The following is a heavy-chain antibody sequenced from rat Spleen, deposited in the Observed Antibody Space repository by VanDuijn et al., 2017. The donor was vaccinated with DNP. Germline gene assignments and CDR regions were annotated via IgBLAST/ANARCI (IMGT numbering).Heavy chain of an antibody. CDR2: ITSGGGTT. CDR1: GFTFSYYW. V-gene: IGHV5-31*01. J-gene: IGHJ4*01. D-gene: IGHD1-4*01. CDR3: TRGKNYALDA. Sequence: EVQLVESGGGLVQPGKSLKLSCVASGFTFSYYWMAWIRHVPGKGLEWVASITSGGGTTNDRDSVKDRFTISRDNAKSTLYLQMDSLRSEDTATYYCTRGKNYALDAWGQGTSVTVSS.